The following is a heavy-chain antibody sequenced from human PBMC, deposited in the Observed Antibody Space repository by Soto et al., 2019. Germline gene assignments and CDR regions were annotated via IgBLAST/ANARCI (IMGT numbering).Heavy chain of an antibody. Sequence: QVQLVQSGAEVKKPGASVKVSCKASGYSFTHYYMHWVRQAPGQGLEWMVSINPSGGSTSYAQKFQGRVTMTRDTSTSTVYMELNSLRSEDTAVYYCAREDTANGGAFDFWGQGTMVTVSS. V-gene: IGHV1-46*01. J-gene: IGHJ3*01. CDR3: AREDTANGGAFDF. CDR1: GYSFTHYY. D-gene: IGHD5-18*01. CDR2: INPSGGST.